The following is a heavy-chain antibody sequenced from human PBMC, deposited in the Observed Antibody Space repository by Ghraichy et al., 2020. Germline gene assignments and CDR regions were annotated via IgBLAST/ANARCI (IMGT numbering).Heavy chain of an antibody. CDR1: GGSISSSSYY. Sequence: SQTLSLTCTVSGGSISSSSYYWGWIRQPPGKGLEWIGSIYYSGSTYYNPSLKSRVTISVDTSKNQFSLKLSSVTAADTAVYYCARADGSGSYFLWDFDYWGQGTLVTVSS. D-gene: IGHD3-10*01. J-gene: IGHJ4*02. CDR3: ARADGSGSYFLWDFDY. CDR2: IYYSGST. V-gene: IGHV4-39*01.